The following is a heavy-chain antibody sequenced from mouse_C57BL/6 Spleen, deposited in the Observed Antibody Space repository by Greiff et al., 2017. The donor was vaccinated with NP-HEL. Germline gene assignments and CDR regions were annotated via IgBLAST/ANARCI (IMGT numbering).Heavy chain of an antibody. D-gene: IGHD1-1*01. CDR1: GYAFSSSW. CDR3: ARYYYGSSFDY. J-gene: IGHJ2*01. Sequence: SGPELVKPGASVKISCKASGYAFSSSWMNWVKQRPGKGLEWIGRIYPGDGDTNYNGKFKGKATLTADKSSSTAYMQLSSLTSEDSAVYFCARYYYGSSFDYWGQGTTLTVSS. V-gene: IGHV1-82*01. CDR2: IYPGDGDT.